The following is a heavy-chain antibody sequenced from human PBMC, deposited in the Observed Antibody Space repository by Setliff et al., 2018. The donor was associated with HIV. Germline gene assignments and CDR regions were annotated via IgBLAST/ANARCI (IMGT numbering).Heavy chain of an antibody. CDR1: GYSISSGYY. J-gene: IGHJ4*02. V-gene: IGHV4-38-2*01. Sequence: PSETLSLTCAVSGYSISSGYYWGWIRQPPGKGLEWIGSIYHSGSTYYNPSLKSRVTLFLDTSKNQFSLTLNSLTAADTAVYYCARLAGQRTIAAADYFFDFWGQGALVTVSS. CDR3: ARLAGQRTIAAADYFFDF. CDR2: IYHSGST. D-gene: IGHD6-13*01.